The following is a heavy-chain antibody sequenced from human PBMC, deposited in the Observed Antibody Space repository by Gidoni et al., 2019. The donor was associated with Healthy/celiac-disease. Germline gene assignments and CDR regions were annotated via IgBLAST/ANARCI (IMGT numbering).Heavy chain of an antibody. D-gene: IGHD2-15*01. V-gene: IGHV5-51*03. CDR3: ARRDIVNPPRRYAFDI. J-gene: IGHJ3*02. CDR1: GYSFTSYW. Sequence: EVQLVQSGAEVKKPGESLKISCKGSGYSFTSYWIGWVRQMPGKGLEWMGIIYPGDSDTRYSPSFQGQVTISADKSISTAYLQWSSLKASDTAMYYCARRDIVNPPRRYAFDIWGQGTMVTVSS. CDR2: IYPGDSDT.